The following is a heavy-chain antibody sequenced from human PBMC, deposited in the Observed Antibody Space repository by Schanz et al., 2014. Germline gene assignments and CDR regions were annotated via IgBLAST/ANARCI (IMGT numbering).Heavy chain of an antibody. CDR1: GFIFSSYG. CDR3: AKQIHYDILTVTRN. CDR2: IWYDGSNK. D-gene: IGHD3-9*01. J-gene: IGHJ4*02. Sequence: VQLVESGGGVVQPGRSLRLSCAASGFIFSSYGLHWVRQAPGKGLEWVAFIWYDGSNKYYADSVKGRFTISRDNSKNTLYLQMNSLRAEDTAVYYCAKQIHYDILTVTRNWGQGTLVTDSS. V-gene: IGHV3-33*06.